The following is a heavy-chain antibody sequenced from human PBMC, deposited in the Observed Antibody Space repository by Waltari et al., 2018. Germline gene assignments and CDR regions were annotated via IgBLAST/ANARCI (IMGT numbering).Heavy chain of an antibody. V-gene: IGHV1-8*01. Sequence: XXLVQSGAXXKXPGASVXVSCKASGYXFTSYDIXXVRQATGQGLEWMGWMNPXSGNTGYAQKFQGRVTMTRNTSXSTAYXXLSSLRSKDXXVYYCAXGRHREFDYWGQGTLVXVSS. J-gene: IGHJ4*02. CDR2: MNPXSGNT. CDR1: GYXFTSYD. CDR3: AXGRHREFDY.